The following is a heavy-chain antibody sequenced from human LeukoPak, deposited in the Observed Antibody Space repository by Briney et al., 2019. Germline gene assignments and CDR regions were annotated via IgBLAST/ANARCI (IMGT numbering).Heavy chain of an antibody. V-gene: IGHV3-66*01. CDR1: GFTVSHNY. CDR2: IYSGGST. CDR3: ARDLSGPLDY. J-gene: IGHJ4*02. Sequence: GGSLRLSCAASGFTVSHNYMSWVRQAPGKGLEWVSVIYSGGSTNYADSVKGRFTISRDNSKNTLYLQMNSLRAEDTAVYYCARDLSGPLDYWGQGTLVTVSS. D-gene: IGHD5-12*01.